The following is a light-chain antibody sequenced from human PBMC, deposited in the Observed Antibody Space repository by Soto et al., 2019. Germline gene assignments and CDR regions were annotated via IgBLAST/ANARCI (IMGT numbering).Light chain of an antibody. CDR2: DVS. CDR3: SSYTSSSTLGGV. J-gene: IGLJ1*01. CDR1: SSDVGGYNY. Sequence: QSALTQPASVSGSPGQSITISCTGTSSDVGGYNYVSWYQQHPGKAPKLMICDVSNRPSGVSNRFSGSKSGNTASLTISGLQAEDEADYYCSSYTSSSTLGGVFGTGTKLTVL. V-gene: IGLV2-14*01.